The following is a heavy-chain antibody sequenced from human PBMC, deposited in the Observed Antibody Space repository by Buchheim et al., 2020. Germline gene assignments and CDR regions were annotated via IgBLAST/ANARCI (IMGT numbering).Heavy chain of an antibody. Sequence: QVQLQQWGAGLLKPSETLSLTCAVYGASFSGYYWSWIRQPPGKGLEWIGEINHSGSTNHNLSLKSRVTISGDTSKNQFSLKLSSVTAADTAVYYCARAHPHSGSYFRSTPGGSTPWFDPWGQGTL. V-gene: IGHV4-34*01. CDR2: INHSGST. D-gene: IGHD1-26*01. J-gene: IGHJ5*02. CDR1: GASFSGYY. CDR3: ARAHPHSGSYFRSTPGGSTPWFDP.